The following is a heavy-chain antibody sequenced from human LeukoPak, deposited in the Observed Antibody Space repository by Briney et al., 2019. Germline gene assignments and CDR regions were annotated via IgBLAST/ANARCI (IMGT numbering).Heavy chain of an antibody. D-gene: IGHD6-25*01. CDR1: GFTFSSYS. V-gene: IGHV3-21*01. J-gene: IGHJ4*02. CDR2: ISSSSSYI. Sequence: GGSLRLSCAASGFTFSSYSMNWVRQAPGKGLEWVSSISSSSSYIYYADSVKGRFTISRDNAKNSLYLQMNSLRAEDTAVYYCARVSKTAYYFDYWGQGTLVTVSS. CDR3: ARVSKTAYYFDY.